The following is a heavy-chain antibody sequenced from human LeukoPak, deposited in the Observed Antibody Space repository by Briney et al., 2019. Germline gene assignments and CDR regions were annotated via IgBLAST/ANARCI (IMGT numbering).Heavy chain of an antibody. D-gene: IGHD2-15*01. CDR2: ISGSGGST. J-gene: IGHJ4*02. CDR1: GFTFSNYA. Sequence: GGSLRLSCAASGFTFSNYAMSWVRQAPGKGLEWVSAISGSGGSTYYADSVKGRFTISRDNSKNTLYLQMNSLRAEDTAVYYCAKDQVRYCSGGSCHYFDYWGQGTLVTVSS. V-gene: IGHV3-23*01. CDR3: AKDQVRYCSGGSCHYFDY.